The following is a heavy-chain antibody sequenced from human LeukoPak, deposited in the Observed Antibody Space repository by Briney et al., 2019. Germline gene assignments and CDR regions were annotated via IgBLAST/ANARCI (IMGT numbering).Heavy chain of an antibody. Sequence: PGGSLRLSCAASGFTFSSYSMNWVRQAPGKGLEWVSYISSSSSTIYYADSVKGRFTISRDNAKNSLYLQMNSLRAEDTAVYYCARESEGSGSSYYYYYGMDVWGQGTTVTVSS. V-gene: IGHV3-48*01. CDR3: ARESEGSGSSYYYYYGMDV. CDR1: GFTFSSYS. J-gene: IGHJ6*02. D-gene: IGHD3-10*01. CDR2: ISSSSSTI.